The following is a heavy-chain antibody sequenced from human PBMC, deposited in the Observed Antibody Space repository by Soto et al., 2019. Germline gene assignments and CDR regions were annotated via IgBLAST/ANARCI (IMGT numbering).Heavy chain of an antibody. CDR1: RYSFTSYW. CDR2: IYPGDSDT. V-gene: IGHV5-51*01. CDR3: ARRVGYSNYLGTYNWFDP. J-gene: IGHJ5*02. Sequence: ESLKISCKGSRYSFTSYWICWVRQMPEKSLEWMGIIYPGDSDTRYSPSFQGKVTISADKSISTAYLQWSSLKASGTAMYYCARRVGYSNYLGTYNWFDPWGQGTLVTVSS. D-gene: IGHD4-4*01.